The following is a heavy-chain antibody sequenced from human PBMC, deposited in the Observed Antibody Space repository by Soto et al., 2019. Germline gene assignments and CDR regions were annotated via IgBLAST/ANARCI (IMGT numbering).Heavy chain of an antibody. D-gene: IGHD2-21*02. CDR2: ISGSDDST. CDR1: GFTFSSYA. J-gene: IGHJ4*02. CDR3: AKRVVTDY. V-gene: IGHV3-23*01. Sequence: EVPLLASGGGLVQPGGSLRLSCVASGFTFSSYAMRWVRQAPGKGLEWVSAISGSDDSTYYADSVKGRFTISRDNSKNTLDLQMYSRRAEDTAVYYCAKRVVTDYWGQGTLVTVSS.